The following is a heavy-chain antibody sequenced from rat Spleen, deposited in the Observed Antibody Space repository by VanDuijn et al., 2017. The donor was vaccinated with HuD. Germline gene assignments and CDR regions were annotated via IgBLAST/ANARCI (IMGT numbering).Heavy chain of an antibody. Sequence: EVQLVESDGGLVQPGRSLKLSCAASGFTFSDYYMAWVRQAPTKGLEWVATISYDGSSTYYRDSVKGRFTISRDNAKSTLYLQMDSLRSEDTATYYCARQGTTDYHGYKWQLGYFDYWGQGVMVTVSS. CDR1: GFTFSDYY. J-gene: IGHJ2*01. V-gene: IGHV5-29*01. CDR2: ISYDGSST. D-gene: IGHD1-6*01. CDR3: ARQGTTDYHGYKWQLGYFDY.